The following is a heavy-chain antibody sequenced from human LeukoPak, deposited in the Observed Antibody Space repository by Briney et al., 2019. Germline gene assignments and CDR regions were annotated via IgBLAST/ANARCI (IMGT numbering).Heavy chain of an antibody. Sequence: GGSLRLSCAASGFTFSNAWMSWVRQAPGKGLEWVGRIKNEIDGGTTDYGAPVKGRFTISRDDSKNTLYLQMNSLRAEDTAVYYCARQDTAMAKPFDYWGQGTLVTVSS. CDR1: GFTFSNAW. J-gene: IGHJ4*02. D-gene: IGHD5-18*01. CDR2: IKNEIDGGTT. V-gene: IGHV3-15*01. CDR3: ARQDTAMAKPFDY.